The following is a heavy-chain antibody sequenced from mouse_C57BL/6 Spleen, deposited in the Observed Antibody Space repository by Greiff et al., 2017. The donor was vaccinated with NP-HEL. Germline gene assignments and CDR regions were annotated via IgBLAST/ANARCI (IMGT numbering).Heavy chain of an antibody. Sequence: VKLMESGPGLVAPSQCLSITCTVSGFSLTSYGVDWVRQSPGKGLEWLGVIWGVGSTNYNSALKSRLSISKDNSKSQVFLKMNSLQTDDTAMYYCASDRDGYLAYWGQGTLVTVSA. V-gene: IGHV2-6*01. J-gene: IGHJ3*01. CDR3: ASDRDGYLAY. CDR2: IWGVGST. D-gene: IGHD2-3*01. CDR1: GFSLTSYG.